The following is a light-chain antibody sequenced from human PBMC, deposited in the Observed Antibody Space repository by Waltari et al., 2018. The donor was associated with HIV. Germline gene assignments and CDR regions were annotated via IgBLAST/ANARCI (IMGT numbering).Light chain of an antibody. J-gene: IGLJ3*02. CDR3: QTWGTGMV. CDR1: SGHSNYA. CDR2: LNSDGSH. V-gene: IGLV4-69*01. Sequence: QLVLTQSPSASASLGASVKLTCTLSSGHSNYALAWHQQQPEQGPRYLMKLNSDGSHYKGDGIPDRFSGSSSGAERYLTISSLQSEDEADYYCQTWGTGMVFGGGTKLTVL.